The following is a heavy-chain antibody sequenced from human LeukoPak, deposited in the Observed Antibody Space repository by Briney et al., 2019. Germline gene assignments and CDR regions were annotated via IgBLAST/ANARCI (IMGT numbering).Heavy chain of an antibody. J-gene: IGHJ3*02. V-gene: IGHV1-46*01. Sequence: GASVKVSCKASGYTFTSYYMHWVRQAPGQGLEWMGIINPSGGSTSYAQKFQGRVTMTRDTSTSTVYMELSSLRSEDTAVYYCAKVNGRYSSGWYVNVGSFDIWGQGTMVTVSS. CDR3: AKVNGRYSSGWYVNVGSFDI. CDR1: GYTFTSYY. D-gene: IGHD6-19*01. CDR2: INPSGGST.